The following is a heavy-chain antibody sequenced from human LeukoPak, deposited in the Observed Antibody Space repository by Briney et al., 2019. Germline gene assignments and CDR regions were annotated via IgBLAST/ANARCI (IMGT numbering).Heavy chain of an antibody. J-gene: IGHJ4*02. CDR1: GGSFSGYY. CDR2: INHSGST. D-gene: IGHD6-13*01. CDR3: ARGIGAAAGDFDY. Sequence: PSETLSLTCAVYGGSFSGYYWSWIRQPPGKGLEWIGEINHSGSTNYNPSLKSRVTISVDTSKNQFSLKLSSVTAADTAVYYCARGIGAAAGDFDYWGQGTLVTVSS. V-gene: IGHV4-34*01.